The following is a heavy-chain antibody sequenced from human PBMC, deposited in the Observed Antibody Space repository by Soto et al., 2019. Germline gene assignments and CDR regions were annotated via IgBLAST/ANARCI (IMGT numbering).Heavy chain of an antibody. CDR2: ISYDGSNK. J-gene: IGHJ3*02. CDR3: ARAQYYYDSSGYDAFDI. CDR1: GFTFSSYA. Sequence: GGSLRLSCAASGFTFSSYAMHWVRQAPGKGLEWVAVISYDGSNKYYADSVKGRFTISRDNSKNTLYLQMNSLRAEDTAVYYCARAQYYYDSSGYDAFDIWGQGTMVTVSS. V-gene: IGHV3-30*04. D-gene: IGHD3-22*01.